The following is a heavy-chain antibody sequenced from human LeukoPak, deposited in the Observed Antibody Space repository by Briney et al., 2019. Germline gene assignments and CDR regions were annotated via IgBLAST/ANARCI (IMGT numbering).Heavy chain of an antibody. CDR2: ISSSSSYI. CDR3: ARDNKPPTRTYYYDSSGYDY. CDR1: GFTVNSNS. Sequence: GGSLRLSCAASGFTVNSNSMSWVRQAPGKGLEWVSSISSSSSYIYYADSVKGRFTISRDNAKNSLYLQMNSLRAEDTAVYYCARDNKPPTRTYYYDSSGYDYWGQGTLVTVSS. D-gene: IGHD3-22*01. J-gene: IGHJ4*02. V-gene: IGHV3-21*01.